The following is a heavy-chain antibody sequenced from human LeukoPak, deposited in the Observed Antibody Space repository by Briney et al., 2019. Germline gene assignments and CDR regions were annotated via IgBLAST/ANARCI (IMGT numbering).Heavy chain of an antibody. CDR3: ARDLEGITGTTGAFDI. CDR1: GGSISSDY. Sequence: SETLSLTCTVAGGSISSDYWSWIRQPPGKGLEWIGYIYYSGSTNYNPSLKSRVTISVDTSKNQFSLKLSSVTAADTAVYYCARDLEGITGTTGAFDIWGRGTMVTVSS. J-gene: IGHJ3*02. V-gene: IGHV4-59*01. CDR2: IYYSGST. D-gene: IGHD1-7*01.